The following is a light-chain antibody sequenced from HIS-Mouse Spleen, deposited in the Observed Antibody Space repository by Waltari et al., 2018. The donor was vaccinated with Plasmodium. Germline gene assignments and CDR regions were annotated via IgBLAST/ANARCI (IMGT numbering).Light chain of an antibody. CDR2: DVS. CDR1: SSDVGGYNY. V-gene: IGLV2-11*01. Sequence: QSALTQPRSVSGSPGQSVTISCTGTSSDVGGYNYVSWYQQHPGKAPKLMIYDVSTRPSGVPDRFSGSKSGNTASRTISGLQAEDEADYYCCSYAGSYTLVFGGGTKLTVL. J-gene: IGLJ2*01. CDR3: CSYAGSYTLV.